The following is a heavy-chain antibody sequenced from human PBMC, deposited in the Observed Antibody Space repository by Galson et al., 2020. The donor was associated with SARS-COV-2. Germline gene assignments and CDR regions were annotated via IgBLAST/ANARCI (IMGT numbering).Heavy chain of an antibody. Sequence: SETLSLTCAVSGDSISSDTWWNWVRQPPGKGLEWIGEIHPSGKTDYNPSLRGRVTISVDESKNQFSLNLNSVTAADTAVYYCARGPGIDYSYSYYFDYWGQGALVTVSS. CDR3: ARGPGIDYSYSYYFDY. J-gene: IGHJ4*02. V-gene: IGHV4-4*02. CDR1: GDSISSDTW. CDR2: IHPSGKT. D-gene: IGHD4-4*01.